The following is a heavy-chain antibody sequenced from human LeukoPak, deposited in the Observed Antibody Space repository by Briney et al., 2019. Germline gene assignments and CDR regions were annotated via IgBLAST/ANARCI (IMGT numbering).Heavy chain of an antibody. CDR1: GFTFYTHW. CDR3: ARANNSSWHN. J-gene: IGHJ4*02. Sequence: GGSLRLSCAASGFTFYTHWFYWVRQAPGKGLEWVACINHHGSETYYVDSVKGRFTVSRDDARNSVYLQMNSLRVEDTAVYYCARANNSSWHNWGQGTLVTVSS. D-gene: IGHD6-13*01. CDR2: INHHGSET. V-gene: IGHV3-7*01.